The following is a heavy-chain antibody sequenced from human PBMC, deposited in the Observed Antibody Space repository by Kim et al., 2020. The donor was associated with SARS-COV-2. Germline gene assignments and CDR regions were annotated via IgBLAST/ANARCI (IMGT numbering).Heavy chain of an antibody. J-gene: IGHJ2*01. D-gene: IGHD3-22*01. Sequence: QKFQGRVTITRDTSANTAYMELSSLRSEDTALYYCARGDSSAYYYWYFDLWGRGTLVTVSS. CDR3: ARGDSSAYYYWYFDL. V-gene: IGHV1-3*01.